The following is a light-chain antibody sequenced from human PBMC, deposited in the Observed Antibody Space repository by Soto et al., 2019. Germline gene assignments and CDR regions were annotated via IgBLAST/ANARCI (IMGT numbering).Light chain of an antibody. Sequence: QSALTQPASVSGSPGQSISISCSGTNNDVGGYDYVSWYQQPPGKAPKVMIFDVGNRPSGVSNRFSGSKSGNTASLTTSRLQAEDEAGYYRSSSTTSHTRVFGGGHKRTV. CDR2: DVG. CDR3: SSSTTSHTRV. J-gene: IGLJ3*02. CDR1: NNDVGGYDY. V-gene: IGLV2-14*01.